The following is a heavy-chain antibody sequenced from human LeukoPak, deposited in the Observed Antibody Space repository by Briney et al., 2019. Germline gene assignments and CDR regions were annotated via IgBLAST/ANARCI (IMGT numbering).Heavy chain of an antibody. CDR1: GYTFTSYG. CDR3: ARESIQLWLDLSY. D-gene: IGHD5-18*01. Sequence: ASVTVSCKASGYTFTSYGISWVRQAPGQGLEWMGWISAYNGNTHYAQKLQGRVTMTTDTSTSTAYMELRSLRSDDTAVHYCARESIQLWLDLSYWGQGTLVTVSS. J-gene: IGHJ4*02. V-gene: IGHV1-18*01. CDR2: ISAYNGNT.